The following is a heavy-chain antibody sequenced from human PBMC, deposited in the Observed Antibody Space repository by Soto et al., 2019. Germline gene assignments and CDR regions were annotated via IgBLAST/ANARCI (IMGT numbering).Heavy chain of an antibody. J-gene: IGHJ4*02. CDR2: IIPSLGIA. CDR3: SRFLYYALAY. Sequence: QVQLVQSAAEVKKPGSSVKVSCKASGGTFSSYTISWVRQAPGQGLDWMGRIIPSLGIANYAQKFQGRVXIXXDKSTCTADMELDSLRSEDTAVYYCSRFLYYALAYWGQGALVTVSS. V-gene: IGHV1-69*02. CDR1: GGTFSSYT. D-gene: IGHD3-3*01.